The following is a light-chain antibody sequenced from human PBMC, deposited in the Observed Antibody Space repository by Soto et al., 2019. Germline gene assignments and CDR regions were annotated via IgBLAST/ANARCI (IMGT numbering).Light chain of an antibody. CDR3: HQYDKSPIT. Sequence: ATLXCWASQTVSDKLAWYQQKPGHAPRLLIYGASARAVGIPDRFSGSGSGTEFSFTYSSLQSEDFAVYYCHQYDKSPITFGQGTPMGIK. CDR1: QTVSDK. V-gene: IGKV3-15*01. CDR2: GAS. J-gene: IGKJ5*01.